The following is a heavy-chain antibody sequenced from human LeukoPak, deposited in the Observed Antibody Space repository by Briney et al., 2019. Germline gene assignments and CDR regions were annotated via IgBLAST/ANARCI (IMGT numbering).Heavy chain of an antibody. CDR1: GYTFSIYN. Sequence: ASVKVSCKASGYTFSIYNMHWVRQAPGQGLEWMGIINPSGGTSYAQKLQSRITMTRDTSTVYMELSSLRSEDTAVYYCAREGVAGTGLDYWGQGTLVTVSS. CDR3: AREGVAGTGLDY. V-gene: IGHV1-46*01. CDR2: INPSGGT. D-gene: IGHD6-13*01. J-gene: IGHJ4*02.